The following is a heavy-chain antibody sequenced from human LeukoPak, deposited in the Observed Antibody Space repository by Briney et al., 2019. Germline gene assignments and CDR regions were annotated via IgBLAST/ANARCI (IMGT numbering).Heavy chain of an antibody. V-gene: IGHV4-31*03. J-gene: IGHJ4*02. D-gene: IGHD2-15*01. Sequence: PSETLSLTCTVSGGSISNGVCYWSWIRQHPGKGLEWIGYIYYSGSTYYSPSLKSRLTMSVDTSKNQFSLKLSSVTAADTAVYYCARDLGGGSFDFWGQGTLVTVSS. CDR1: GGSISNGVCY. CDR3: ARDLGGGSFDF. CDR2: IYYSGST.